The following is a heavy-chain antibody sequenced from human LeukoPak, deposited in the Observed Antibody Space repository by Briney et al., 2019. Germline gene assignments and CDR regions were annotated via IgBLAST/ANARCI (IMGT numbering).Heavy chain of an antibody. V-gene: IGHV1-8*01. CDR1: GYTFTSYD. J-gene: IGHJ5*02. CDR3: ARPGIAVNWFDP. D-gene: IGHD6-19*01. CDR2: MNPNSGNT. Sequence: ASVKVSCKASGYTFTSYDINWVRQATGQGFEWMGWMNPNSGNTGYAQKFQGRVTMTRNTSISTAYMELSSLRSEDTAVYYCARPGIAVNWFDPWGQGTLVTVSS.